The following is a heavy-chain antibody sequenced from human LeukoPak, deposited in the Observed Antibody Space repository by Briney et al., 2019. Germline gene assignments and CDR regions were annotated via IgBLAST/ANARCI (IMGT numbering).Heavy chain of an antibody. D-gene: IGHD3-3*01. J-gene: IGHJ4*02. CDR2: ISYDGSNK. CDR1: GFTFSSYA. CDR3: ARDWAFTSGDY. V-gene: IGHV3-30*04. Sequence: PGRSLRLSCAASGFTFSSYAMHWVRQAPGKGLEWVAVISYDGSNKYYADSVKGRFTISRDNAKNSLYLQMNSLRAEDAAMYYCARDWAFTSGDYWGQGTLVTVSS.